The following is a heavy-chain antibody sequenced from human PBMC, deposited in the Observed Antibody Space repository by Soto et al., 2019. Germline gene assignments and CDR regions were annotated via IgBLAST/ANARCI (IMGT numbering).Heavy chain of an antibody. CDR1: GGTFSSYA. Sequence: GASVKVSCKASGGTFSSYAISWVRQAPGQGLEWMGGIIPIFGTANYAQKFQGRVTITADKSTSTAYMELSSLRSEDTAVYYCARDRRVSSGLFGDAFDIWGQGTMVTVSS. D-gene: IGHD3-22*01. CDR2: IIPIFGTA. CDR3: ARDRRVSSGLFGDAFDI. J-gene: IGHJ3*02. V-gene: IGHV1-69*06.